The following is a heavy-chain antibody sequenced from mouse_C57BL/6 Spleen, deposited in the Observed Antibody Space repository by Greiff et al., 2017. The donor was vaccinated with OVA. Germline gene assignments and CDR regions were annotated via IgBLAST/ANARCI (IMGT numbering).Heavy chain of an antibody. CDR2: IFPGSGST. CDR1: GHTFPRYW. J-gene: IGHJ2*01. Sequence: QVQLQQPGAELLQPGASVKKSYKASGHTFPRYWLTLVKPRPGQGLEWIGDIFPGSGSTNYNEKFKSKATLTVDTSSSTAYMQLSSLTSEDSAVYYCARTGNYFDYWGQGTTLTVSS. CDR3: ARTGNYFDY. V-gene: IGHV1-55*01. D-gene: IGHD4-1*01.